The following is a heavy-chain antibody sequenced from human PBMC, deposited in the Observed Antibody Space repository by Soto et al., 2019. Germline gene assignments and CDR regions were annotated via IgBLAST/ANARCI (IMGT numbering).Heavy chain of an antibody. D-gene: IGHD3-10*01. J-gene: IGHJ5*01. CDR3: ARQGYYGSGSYYKLRLFDS. CDR1: GGSISSGSYY. V-gene: IGHV4-39*01. CDR2: IYYSGST. Sequence: PSETLSLTCSVSGGSISSGSYYWGWIRQPPGKGLEWIASIYYSGSTYYNPSLKSRVTIFVDTSKNQFSLKLSSVTAADTALYYCARQGYYGSGSYYKLRLFDSWGQGSLVTVSS.